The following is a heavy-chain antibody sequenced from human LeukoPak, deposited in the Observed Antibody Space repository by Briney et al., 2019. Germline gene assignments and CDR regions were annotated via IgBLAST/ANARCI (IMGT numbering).Heavy chain of an antibody. Sequence: GGSLRLSCAASGFTFSDYYMSWIRQAPGKGLEWVSYISSSGSTIYYADSVKGRFTISRDNAKNSLYLQMNSLRAEDTAVYYCTTGASYYDSTGSTFQHWGQGTLVTVSS. CDR2: ISSSGSTI. D-gene: IGHD3-22*01. CDR3: TTGASYYDSTGSTFQH. J-gene: IGHJ1*01. V-gene: IGHV3-11*01. CDR1: GFTFSDYY.